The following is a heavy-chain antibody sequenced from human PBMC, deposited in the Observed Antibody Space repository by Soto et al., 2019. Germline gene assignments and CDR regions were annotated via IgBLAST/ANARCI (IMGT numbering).Heavy chain of an antibody. CDR3: ARASVGPPGGGSWIMPFDY. J-gene: IGHJ4*02. CDR1: GGSISNYY. V-gene: IGHV4-4*07. D-gene: IGHD2-15*01. CDR2: IYTGGST. Sequence: SETLSLTCSVSGGSISNYYWSWIRQPAGKGLEWIGRIYTGGSTNYNPSLKSRVTMSTDTSKNQFSLRLTSVTAADTAVYYCARASVGPPGGGSWIMPFDYWGQGALVTVSS.